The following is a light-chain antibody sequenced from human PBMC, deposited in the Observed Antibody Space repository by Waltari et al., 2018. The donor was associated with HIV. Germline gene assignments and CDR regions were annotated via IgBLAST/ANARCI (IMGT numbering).Light chain of an antibody. CDR3: QQTYITPRT. Sequence: DIEMTQSPSSLSASVGARVTITCRASQDIAKYLKWYQQRPGRAPKLLIYAASILQDGVPSRFSGSGSETDFTLTIRSLQPEDYATYHCQQTYITPRTFGQGTRVDIK. J-gene: IGKJ1*01. V-gene: IGKV1-39*01. CDR2: AAS. CDR1: QDIAKY.